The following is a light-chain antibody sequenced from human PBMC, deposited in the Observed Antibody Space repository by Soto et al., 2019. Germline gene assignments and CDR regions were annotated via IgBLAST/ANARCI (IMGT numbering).Light chain of an antibody. Sequence: EIVLTQSPATLSLSPGERATLSCRASQSVNSYLAWYQQKPGQAPRLLIYDASNRATDIPARFSGSGSGTDFTLTISGLEPEDFAVYYCQQRSDWPITFGQGTRLDIK. CDR3: QQRSDWPIT. J-gene: IGKJ5*01. CDR1: QSVNSY. CDR2: DAS. V-gene: IGKV3-11*01.